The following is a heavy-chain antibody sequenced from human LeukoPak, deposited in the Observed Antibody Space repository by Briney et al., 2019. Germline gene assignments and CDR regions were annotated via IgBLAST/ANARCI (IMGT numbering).Heavy chain of an antibody. D-gene: IGHD3-10*01. CDR2: IIPILGIA. V-gene: IGHV1-69*04. CDR3: ASIWFGESNYFDY. J-gene: IGHJ4*02. Sequence: ASVKVSCKASGGTFSSYAISWVRQAPGQGLEWMGRIIPILGIANYAQKFQGRVTITADKSTSTAYMELSSLRSEDTAVYYCASIWFGESNYFDYWGQGTLVTVSS. CDR1: GGTFSSYA.